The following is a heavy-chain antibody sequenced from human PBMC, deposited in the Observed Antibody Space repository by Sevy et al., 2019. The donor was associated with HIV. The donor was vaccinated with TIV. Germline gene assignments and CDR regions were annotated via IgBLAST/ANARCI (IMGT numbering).Heavy chain of an antibody. CDR3: ARDPAYIVGATREYYFDY. CDR2: ISYDGSNK. CDR1: GFTFSSYA. D-gene: IGHD1-26*01. J-gene: IGHJ4*02. Sequence: GGSLRLSCAASGFTFSSYAMHWVRQAPGKGLEWVAVISYDGSNKYYADSVKGRFTISRDNSKNTLYLQMNSLRAEETAVYYCARDPAYIVGATREYYFDYWGQGTLVTVSS. V-gene: IGHV3-30*04.